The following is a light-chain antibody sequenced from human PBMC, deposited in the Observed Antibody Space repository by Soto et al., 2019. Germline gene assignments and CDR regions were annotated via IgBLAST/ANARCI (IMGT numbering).Light chain of an antibody. J-gene: IGKJ1*01. CDR1: QSIGTW. V-gene: IGKV1-5*01. CDR3: QQYNSYSRA. CDR2: DAS. Sequence: DIQMTQSPSTLTASVGDRVTITCRASQSIGTWLAWYQHKPGRAPKLLIYDASTLEGGVPSRFSGSSSGTEFTFTISSLQPDDFATYYCQQYNSYSRAFGQGTKVEIK.